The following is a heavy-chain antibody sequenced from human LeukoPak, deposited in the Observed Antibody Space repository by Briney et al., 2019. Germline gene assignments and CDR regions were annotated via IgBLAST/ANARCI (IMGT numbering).Heavy chain of an antibody. D-gene: IGHD6-19*01. CDR3: AREGAVAGTDY. CDR2: IIPAFGTA. V-gene: IGHV1-69*05. J-gene: IGHJ4*02. CDR1: GGTFSSYS. Sequence: EASVKVSCKGSGGTFSSYSISWVRQAPGQGLEWMGGIIPAFGTAHYAQKFQGRVTFTTDESTTTAYMELRSLRSEDTAVYYCAREGAVAGTDYWGQGTLVTVSS.